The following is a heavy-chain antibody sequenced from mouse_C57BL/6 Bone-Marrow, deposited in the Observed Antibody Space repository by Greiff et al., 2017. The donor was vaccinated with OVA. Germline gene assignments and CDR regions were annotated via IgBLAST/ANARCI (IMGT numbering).Heavy chain of an antibody. Sequence: QVQLQQSGAELARPGASVKLSCKASGYTFTSYGISWVKQRTGQGLGWIGEIYPRSGHTYYNEQFKGKATLTADKSSSTAYMDLRSLTSEDSAVYFCARWLLRGYYAMGYWGQGTSVTVSA. V-gene: IGHV1-81*01. J-gene: IGHJ4*01. CDR1: GYTFTSYG. CDR2: IYPRSGHT. D-gene: IGHD2-3*01. CDR3: ARWLLRGYYAMGY.